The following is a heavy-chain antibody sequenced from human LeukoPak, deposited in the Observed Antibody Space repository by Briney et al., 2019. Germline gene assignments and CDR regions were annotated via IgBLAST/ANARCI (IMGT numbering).Heavy chain of an antibody. Sequence: GGSLRLSCAASGFTFSNAWMSWVRQAPGKGLEWVGRIKSKTDGGTTDYAAPVKGRFTISRDDSKNTLYLQMNSLKTEDTAVYYCVCGYDRRLWAYYFDYWGQGTLVTVSS. V-gene: IGHV3-15*01. D-gene: IGHD5-12*01. CDR1: GFTFSNAW. CDR3: VCGYDRRLWAYYFDY. J-gene: IGHJ4*02. CDR2: IKSKTDGGTT.